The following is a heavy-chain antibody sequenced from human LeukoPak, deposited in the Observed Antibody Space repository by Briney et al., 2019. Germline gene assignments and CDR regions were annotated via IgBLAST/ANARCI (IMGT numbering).Heavy chain of an antibody. CDR1: GFTFSSYG. CDR2: IRYDGSNK. V-gene: IGHV3-30*02. Sequence: GGSLRLSCAASGFTFSSYGMHWVRQAPGKGLEWVAFIRYDGSNKYYADSVKGRFTISRDNAKNSLFLQMNSLRPDDTAVYYCARGGGMATIGPFDNWGQGTLVTVSS. CDR3: ARGGGMATIGPFDN. D-gene: IGHD5-24*01. J-gene: IGHJ4*02.